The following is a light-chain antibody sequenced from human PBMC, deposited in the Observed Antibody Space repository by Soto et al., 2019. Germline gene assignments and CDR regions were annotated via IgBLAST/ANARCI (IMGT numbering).Light chain of an antibody. J-gene: IGKJ1*01. CDR1: QSISSW. CDR3: KQYNSYPWT. V-gene: IGKV1-5*01. CDR2: DAY. Sequence: IQMAQSPSTLSASVGDGVTITRRASQSISSWLAWYQQKPGKAHRLLIYDAYSLESGVQARFSGSGSGTEFTLTITSLQPDDFATYYCKQYNSYPWTFGQGTKVDIK.